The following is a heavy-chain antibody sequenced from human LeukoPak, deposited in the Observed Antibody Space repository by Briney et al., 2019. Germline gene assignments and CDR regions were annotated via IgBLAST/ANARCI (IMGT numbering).Heavy chain of an antibody. CDR1: GFTFSSYW. J-gene: IGHJ6*01. D-gene: IGHD6-19*01. V-gene: IGHV3-7*01. CDR3: ARDRGQWLVSNDYYDGRDV. Sequence: GGSLRLSCAASGFTFSSYWMSWVRQAPGKGRDWVAYIKQDGSEKYYADSVKGRFTLSRDNAKNSLYLQMNSLRAEDTAVYYCARDRGQWLVSNDYYDGRDVWGQGTKVTVSP. CDR2: IKQDGSEK.